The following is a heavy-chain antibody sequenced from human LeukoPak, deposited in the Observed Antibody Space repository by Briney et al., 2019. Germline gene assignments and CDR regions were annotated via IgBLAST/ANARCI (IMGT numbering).Heavy chain of an antibody. CDR1: GLTFSSYW. D-gene: IGHD3-10*01. Sequence: GGSLRLSCAASGLTFSSYWMHWVRQAPGKGLVWVSRINSDGSSTSYADSVKGRFTISRDNAKNTLYLQMNSLRAEDTAVYYCAVCYGSGSYQPYYYYGMDVWGQGTTVTVSS. CDR3: AVCYGSGSYQPYYYYGMDV. J-gene: IGHJ6*02. V-gene: IGHV3-74*01. CDR2: INSDGSST.